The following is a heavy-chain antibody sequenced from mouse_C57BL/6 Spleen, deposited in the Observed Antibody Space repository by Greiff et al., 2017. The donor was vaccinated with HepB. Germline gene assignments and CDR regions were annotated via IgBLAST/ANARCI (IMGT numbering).Heavy chain of an antibody. V-gene: IGHV5-4*01. J-gene: IGHJ3*01. Sequence: DVQLVESGGGLVKPGGSLKLSCAASGFTFSSYAMSWVRQTPEKRLEWVATISDGGSYTYYPDNVKGRFTISRDNAKNNLYLQMSHLKSEDTAMYYCARKDSNYGAWFAYWGQGTLVTVSA. CDR3: ARKDSNYGAWFAY. CDR1: GFTFSSYA. CDR2: ISDGGSYT. D-gene: IGHD2-5*01.